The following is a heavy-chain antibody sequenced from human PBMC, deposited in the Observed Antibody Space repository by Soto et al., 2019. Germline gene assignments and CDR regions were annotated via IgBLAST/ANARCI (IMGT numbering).Heavy chain of an antibody. CDR1: GFTFSSYA. CDR3: ARDEDSSGWYESPDY. Sequence: GSLRLSCAASGFTFSSYAMHWVRRAPGKGLEWVAVISYDGSNKYYADSVKGRFTISRDNSKNTLYLQMNSLRAEDTAVYYCARDEDSSGWYESPDYWGQGTLVTVSS. D-gene: IGHD6-19*01. J-gene: IGHJ4*02. CDR2: ISYDGSNK. V-gene: IGHV3-30-3*01.